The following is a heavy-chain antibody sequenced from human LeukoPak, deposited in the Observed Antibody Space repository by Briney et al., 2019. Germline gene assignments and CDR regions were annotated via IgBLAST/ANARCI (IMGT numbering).Heavy chain of an antibody. CDR3: AREASGSGTFYFDS. V-gene: IGHV4-59*01. Sequence: TSETLSLTCTVSGGSISSYYWSWIRQPPGKGLEWIGYIYYSGSTNYNPSLKSRVTISVDTSKNQFSLKVTSVTAADTAVYYCAREASGSGTFYFDSWGQGTLVTVSS. J-gene: IGHJ4*02. CDR2: IYYSGST. CDR1: GGSISSYY.